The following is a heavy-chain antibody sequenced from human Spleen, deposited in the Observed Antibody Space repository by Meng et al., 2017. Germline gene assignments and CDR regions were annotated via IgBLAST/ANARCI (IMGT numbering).Heavy chain of an antibody. V-gene: IGHV4-34*01. D-gene: IGHD4-11*01. CDR3: ARGPTTVAHDFDY. CDR1: GGSFSDYY. Sequence: QVTLQQWGAGLLKPSETLSPTCVVSGGSFSDYYWSWTRQPPGKGLEWIGEINHRGNTNYNSFLESRVTISVDTSQNSLSLKLSSVTAADSAVYYCARGPTTVAHDFDYWGQGTLVTVSS. CDR2: INHRGNT. J-gene: IGHJ4*02.